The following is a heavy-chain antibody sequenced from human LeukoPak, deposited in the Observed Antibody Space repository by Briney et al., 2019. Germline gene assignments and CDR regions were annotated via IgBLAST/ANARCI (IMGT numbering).Heavy chain of an antibody. D-gene: IGHD6-13*01. CDR3: ARGGAAAAGTFDY. Sequence: SETLSLTCTVSGGSISSYYWSWIRQPPGKGLEWIGYIYYSGSTNYNPSLKSRVTISVDTSKNQFSLKLSSVTAADTAVYYCARGGAAAAGTFDYWGQGTLVTVSS. CDR2: IYYSGST. V-gene: IGHV4-59*01. J-gene: IGHJ4*02. CDR1: GGSISSYY.